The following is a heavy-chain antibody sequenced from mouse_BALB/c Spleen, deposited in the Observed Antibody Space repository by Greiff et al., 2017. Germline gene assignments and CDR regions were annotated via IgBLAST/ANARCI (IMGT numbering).Heavy chain of an antibody. CDR3: ARRRDYGSSYAMDY. CDR2: INPNNGGT. J-gene: IGHJ4*01. Sequence: EVQLQQSGPELVKPGASVKIPCKASGYTFTDYNMDWVKQSHGKSLEWIGDINPNNGGTIYNQKFKGKATLTVDKSSSTAYMELRSLTSEDTAVYYCARRRDYGSSYAMDYWGQGTSVTVSS. V-gene: IGHV1-18*01. CDR1: GYTFTDYN. D-gene: IGHD1-1*01.